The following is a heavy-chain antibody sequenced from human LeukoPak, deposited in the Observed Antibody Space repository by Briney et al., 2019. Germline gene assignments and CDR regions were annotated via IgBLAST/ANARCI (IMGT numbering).Heavy chain of an antibody. J-gene: IGHJ4*02. CDR2: IDASGSF. CDR1: GGSISTSY. Sequence: SETLSLTCTVSGGSISTSYWTWIRQPAGKGLEWIGRIDASGSFNYNPSLRSRVTMSVDRSNNQFSLKLSPVTAADTAVYYCARVPSSGWYPFDCWGQGTLVTVS. CDR3: ARVPSSGWYPFDC. D-gene: IGHD6-19*01. V-gene: IGHV4-4*07.